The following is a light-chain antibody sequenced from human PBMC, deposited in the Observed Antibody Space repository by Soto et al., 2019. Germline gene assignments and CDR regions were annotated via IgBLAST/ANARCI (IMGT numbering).Light chain of an antibody. CDR1: QDISIY. CDR2: DAS. CDR3: KQYDTLPLT. J-gene: IGKJ4*01. V-gene: IGKV1-33*01. Sequence: IQMTQSPSSLSASVGDRVTITCQASQDISIYLNWYQQKPGKAPEVLIFDASNLRAGVPSRFTGSRSGTPFPLDISNLQPEDIAIYYCKQYDTLPLTFGGGTKVELK.